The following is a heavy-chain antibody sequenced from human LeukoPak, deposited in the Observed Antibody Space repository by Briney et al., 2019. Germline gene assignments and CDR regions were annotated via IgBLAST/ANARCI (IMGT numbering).Heavy chain of an antibody. CDR1: GGTFSSYA. CDR2: IIPIFGTA. CDR3: ARVVEDIVVVPAAIRVGYYYYMDV. J-gene: IGHJ6*03. D-gene: IGHD2-2*02. V-gene: IGHV1-69*05. Sequence: SVKVSCKASGGTFSSYAISWVRQAPGQGLEWIGGIIPIFGTANYAQKFQGRVTITTDESTSTAYMELSSLRSEDTAVYYCARVVEDIVVVPAAIRVGYYYYMDVWGKGTTVTVSS.